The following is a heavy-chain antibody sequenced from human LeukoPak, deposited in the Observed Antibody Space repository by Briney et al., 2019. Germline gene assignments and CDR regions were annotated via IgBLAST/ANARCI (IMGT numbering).Heavy chain of an antibody. CDR1: GYTFTGYY. CDR3: ARLGELERTPIGRYYYGMDV. D-gene: IGHD1-1*01. Sequence: ASVKVSCKASGYTFTGYYMHWVRQASGQGLEWMGWINPNSGGTNYAQKFQGRVTMTRDTSISTAYMELSRLRSDDTAVYFCARLGELERTPIGRYYYGMDVWGQGTTVTVSS. V-gene: IGHV1-2*02. J-gene: IGHJ6*02. CDR2: INPNSGGT.